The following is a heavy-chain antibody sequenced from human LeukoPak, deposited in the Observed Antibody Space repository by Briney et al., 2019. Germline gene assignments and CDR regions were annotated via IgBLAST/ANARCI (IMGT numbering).Heavy chain of an antibody. V-gene: IGHV4-39*01. J-gene: IGHJ3*02. D-gene: IGHD3-22*01. Sequence: SETLSLTSTVSGGSISSSSYYWGWIRQPPGKGLEWIGSIYYSGSTYYNPSLKSRVTISVDTSKNQFSLKLSSVTAADTAVYYCASSFYYYDSSGLWGAFDIWGQGTMVTVSS. CDR1: GGSISSSSYY. CDR2: IYYSGST. CDR3: ASSFYYYDSSGLWGAFDI.